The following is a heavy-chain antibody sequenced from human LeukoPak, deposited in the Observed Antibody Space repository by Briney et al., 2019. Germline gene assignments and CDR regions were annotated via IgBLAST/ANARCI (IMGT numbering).Heavy chain of an antibody. V-gene: IGHV4-39*01. CDR3: ARDPTRGSYSSGWYL. CDR2: LYYSGST. J-gene: IGHJ5*02. D-gene: IGHD6-19*01. Sequence: SETLSLTCTVSGGSISSSNYYWGWIRQPPGKGLEWIGSLYYSGSTYYNPSLKSRVTISVDTSKNEFSLKLSSVAAADTAVYYCARDPTRGSYSSGWYLWGQGTLVTVSS. CDR1: GGSISSSNYY.